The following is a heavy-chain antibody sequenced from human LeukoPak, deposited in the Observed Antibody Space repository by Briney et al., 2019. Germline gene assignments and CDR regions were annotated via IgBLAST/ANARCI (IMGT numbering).Heavy chain of an antibody. CDR1: GGSISSSNYY. J-gene: IGHJ4*02. V-gene: IGHV4-39*01. D-gene: IGHD3-9*01. CDR3: ARHAGAYYDILTGYYAGRGDCLFDY. Sequence: PSETLSLTCTVSGGSISSSNYYWGWIRQPPGKGLEWIGSIYYSGSTYYNPSLKSRVTISVDTSKNQFSLKLSSVTAADTAVYYCARHAGAYYDILTGYYAGRGDCLFDYWGQGTLVTVSS. CDR2: IYYSGST.